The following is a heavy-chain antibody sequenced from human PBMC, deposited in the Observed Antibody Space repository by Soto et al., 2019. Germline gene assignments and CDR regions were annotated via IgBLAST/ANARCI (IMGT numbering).Heavy chain of an antibody. CDR3: AREDPILNWFDP. CDR1: GGSISSGDYY. J-gene: IGHJ5*02. Sequence: PSETLSLTCTVSGGSISSGDYYWSWIRQPPGKGLEWIGYIYYSGSTYYNPSLKSRVTISVDTSRNQFSLKLSSVTAADTAVYYCAREDPILNWFDPWGQGTLVTVSS. V-gene: IGHV4-30-4*01. CDR2: IYYSGST.